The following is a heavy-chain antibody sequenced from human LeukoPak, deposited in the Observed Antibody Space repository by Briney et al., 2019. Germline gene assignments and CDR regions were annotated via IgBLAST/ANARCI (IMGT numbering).Heavy chain of an antibody. V-gene: IGHV4-61*02. J-gene: IGHJ6*03. CDR2: IYTSGST. CDR1: GGSISSGSYY. CDR3: ARGPPSRYCSSTSCYLMGYYYYYYMDV. Sequence: SETLSLTCTVSGGSISSGSYYRSWIRQPAGKGLEWIGRIYTSGSTNYNPSLKSRVTISVDTSKNQFSLKLSSVTAADKAVYYCARGPPSRYCSSTSCYLMGYYYYYYMDVWGKGTTVTVSS. D-gene: IGHD2-2*01.